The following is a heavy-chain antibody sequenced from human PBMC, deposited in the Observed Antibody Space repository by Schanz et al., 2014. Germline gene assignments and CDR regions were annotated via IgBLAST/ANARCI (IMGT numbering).Heavy chain of an antibody. J-gene: IGHJ4*02. CDR1: GFTFSIDA. D-gene: IGHD3-10*01. V-gene: IGHV3-64D*06. Sequence: EVQLVESGGGLVQPGGSLRLSCSASGFTFSIDAMHWVRQAPGKGLEYVSAISHDGYSTYYADCVKGSFTISRDNNNNTLYLQMSNLTTEDTAVYFCVKDYRGQGTLVTVSS. CDR3: VKDY. CDR2: ISHDGYST.